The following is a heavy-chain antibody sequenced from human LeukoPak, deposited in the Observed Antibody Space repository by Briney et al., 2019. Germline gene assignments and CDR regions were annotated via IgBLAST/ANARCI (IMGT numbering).Heavy chain of an antibody. CDR3: AKGRIVVAGSGRYYFDY. V-gene: IGHV3-23*01. CDR1: GFTFSSYA. J-gene: IGHJ4*02. Sequence: GGSLRLSCAASGFTFSSYAMSWVRQAPGKGLEWVSAISGSGGSTYYADSVKGRFTISRDNSKNTLYLQMNSLRAEDTAVYYCAKGRIVVAGSGRYYFDYWGQGTLVTVSS. CDR2: ISGSGGST. D-gene: IGHD6-19*01.